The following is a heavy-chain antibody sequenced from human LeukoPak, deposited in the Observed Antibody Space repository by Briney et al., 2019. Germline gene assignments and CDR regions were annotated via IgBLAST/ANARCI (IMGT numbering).Heavy chain of an antibody. CDR3: SSDRRIARLPLFDY. V-gene: IGHV3-15*07. CDR2: IKGKTDGGTT. D-gene: IGHD2/OR15-2a*01. CDR1: SFSFMNDW. J-gene: IGHJ4*02. Sequence: AGGSLRLSCAASSFSFMNDWTSSVRQAPGKGLEWVGHIKGKTDGGTTGYTAPVKGRFTISRADSKNTVYLQMNGLNNEHRAGCCCSSDRRIARLPLFDYWGQGTLVSVSS.